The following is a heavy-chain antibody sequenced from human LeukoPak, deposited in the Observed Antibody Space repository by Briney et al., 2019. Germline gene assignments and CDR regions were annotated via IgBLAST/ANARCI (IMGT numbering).Heavy chain of an antibody. J-gene: IGHJ6*02. V-gene: IGHV3-74*01. CDR3: ARSSGRWTYSNFLENYYGMDV. Sequence: GGSLRLSCAASGFTFSSSWMYWVRQAPGKGLVWVSRINSDESITTYADSVKGRFTISRDNAKNTLYLQMNSLRAEDTAVYYCARSSGRWTYSNFLENYYGMDVWGQGTTVTVSS. D-gene: IGHD4-11*01. CDR2: INSDESIT. CDR1: GFTFSSSW.